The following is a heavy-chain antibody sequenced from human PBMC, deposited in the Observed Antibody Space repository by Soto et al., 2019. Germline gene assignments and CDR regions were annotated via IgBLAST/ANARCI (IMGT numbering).Heavy chain of an antibody. CDR3: ARDRGAWQYYDFWSGRGYYYGMDV. CDR1: GGSISSYY. D-gene: IGHD3-3*01. CDR2: IYYSGST. V-gene: IGHV4-59*01. J-gene: IGHJ6*02. Sequence: PSETLSLTCTVSGGSISSYYWSWIRQPPGKGLEWIGYIYYSGSTNYNPPLKSRVTISVDTSKNQFSLKLSSVTAADTAVYYCARDRGAWQYYDFWSGRGYYYGMDVWGQGTTVTVSS.